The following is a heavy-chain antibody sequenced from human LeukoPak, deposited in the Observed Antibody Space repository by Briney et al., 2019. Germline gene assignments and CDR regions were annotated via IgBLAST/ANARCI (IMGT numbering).Heavy chain of an antibody. J-gene: IGHJ6*03. CDR1: GGSFSGYY. D-gene: IGHD3-10*01. Sequence: SETLSLTCAVYGGSFSGYYWSWIRQPPGKGLEWIGEINHSGSTNYNPSLKSRVTMSVDTSKNQFSLKLSSVTAADTAVYYCARNAQITMVRGRTYYYYYMDVWGKGTTVTISS. CDR2: INHSGST. V-gene: IGHV4-34*01. CDR3: ARNAQITMVRGRTYYYYYMDV.